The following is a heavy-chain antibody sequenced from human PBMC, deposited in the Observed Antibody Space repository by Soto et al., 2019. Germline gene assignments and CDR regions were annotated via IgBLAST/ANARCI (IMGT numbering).Heavy chain of an antibody. CDR3: AAASGYSYGRYYYYGMDV. D-gene: IGHD5-18*01. V-gene: IGHV3-30-3*01. J-gene: IGHJ6*02. CDR2: ISYDGSNK. CDR1: GFTFSSYA. Sequence: GGSLRLSCAASGFTFSSYAMHWVRQAPGKGLEWVAVISYDGSNKYYADSVKGRFTISRDNSKNTLYLQMNSLRAEDTAVYYCAAASGYSYGRYYYYGMDVWGQGTTVTVSS.